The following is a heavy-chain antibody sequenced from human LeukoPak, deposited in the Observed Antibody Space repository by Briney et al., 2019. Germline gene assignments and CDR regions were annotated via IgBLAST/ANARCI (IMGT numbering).Heavy chain of an antibody. J-gene: IGHJ3*02. V-gene: IGHV3-30*18. D-gene: IGHD3-10*01. Sequence: PGGSLRLSCAASGLTFSSYGMHWVRQAPGKGLEWVAVISYDGSNKYYADSVKGRFTISRDNSKNTLYLQMNSLRAEDTAVYYCAKAGGSVRSAFDIWGQGTMVTVSS. CDR1: GLTFSSYG. CDR3: AKAGGSVRSAFDI. CDR2: ISYDGSNK.